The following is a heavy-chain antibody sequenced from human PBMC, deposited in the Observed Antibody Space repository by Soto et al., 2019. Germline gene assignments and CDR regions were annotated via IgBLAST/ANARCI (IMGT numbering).Heavy chain of an antibody. Sequence: ALRLSCAVSVVNVRSYWMSWVRQAPGKGLEWVASIKEDGSEIYYLQSVRGRFAISRDSAGNALQLAMNYLSAEDTATYFCARELGFDYVNWGQGTLVIVSS. CDR3: ARELGFDYVN. J-gene: IGHJ4*02. CDR1: VVNVRSYW. CDR2: IKEDGSEI. D-gene: IGHD3-16*01. V-gene: IGHV3-7*01.